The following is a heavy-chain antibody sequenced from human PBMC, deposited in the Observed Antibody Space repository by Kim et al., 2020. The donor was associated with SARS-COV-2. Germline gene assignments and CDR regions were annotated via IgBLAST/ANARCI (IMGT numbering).Heavy chain of an antibody. CDR2: IIPILGIA. CDR3: ARDPRRAYSSSAPYNWFDP. V-gene: IGHV1-69*04. J-gene: IGHJ5*02. Sequence: SVKVSCKASGGTFSSYAISWVRQAPGQGLEWMGRIIPILGIANYAQKFQGRVTITADKSTSTAYMELSSLRSEDTAVYYCARDPRRAYSSSAPYNWFDPWGQGTLVTVSS. CDR1: GGTFSSYA. D-gene: IGHD6-6*01.